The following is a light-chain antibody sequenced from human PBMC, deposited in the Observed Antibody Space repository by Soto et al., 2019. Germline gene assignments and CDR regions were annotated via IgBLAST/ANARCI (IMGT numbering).Light chain of an antibody. V-gene: IGKV3-11*01. Sequence: EVVLTQSPATLSLAPGERATLSCRASQFLSSYLAWYQQKPGQPPRLLIYDTSNRATGIPARFSGSRSGTDFTLTISSREPEEFGVYFCHQRNKFGQGTRLEIK. CDR3: HQRNK. CDR2: DTS. J-gene: IGKJ5*01. CDR1: QFLSSY.